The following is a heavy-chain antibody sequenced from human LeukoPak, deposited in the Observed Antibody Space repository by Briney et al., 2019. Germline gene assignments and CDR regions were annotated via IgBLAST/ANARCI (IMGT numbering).Heavy chain of an antibody. Sequence: PGGSLRLSCAASGFTVSSNYMSWVRQAPGKGLEWVSVIYSGGSTYYADSVKGRFTISRDNSKNTLYLQMNSLRAEDTAVYYCARGEYDLSYYYYYMDVWGKGTTVTVSS. D-gene: IGHD3-3*01. CDR1: GFTVSSNY. CDR3: ARGEYDLSYYYYYMDV. J-gene: IGHJ6*03. V-gene: IGHV3-53*01. CDR2: IYSGGST.